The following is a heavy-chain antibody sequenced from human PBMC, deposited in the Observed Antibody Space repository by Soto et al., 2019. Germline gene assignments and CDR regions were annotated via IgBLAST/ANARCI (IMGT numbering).Heavy chain of an antibody. V-gene: IGHV2-5*02. J-gene: IGHJ3*02. CDR1: GFSLSTSGVG. D-gene: IGHD3-10*01. CDR2: IYWDDDK. Sequence: SGPTLVNPTQTLTLTCTFSGFSLSTSGVGVGWIRQPPGKALEWLALIYWDDDKRYSPSLKSRLTITKDTSKNQVVLTMTNMDPVDTATYYCAHSITMVRGPTGDAFDIWGQGTMVTVSS. CDR3: AHSITMVRGPTGDAFDI.